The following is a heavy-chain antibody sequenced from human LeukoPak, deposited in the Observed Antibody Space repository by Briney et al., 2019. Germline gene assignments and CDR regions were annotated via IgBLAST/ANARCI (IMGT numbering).Heavy chain of an antibody. Sequence: PGGSLRLSCAASGFTFSTSSMNWVRQVPGKGLEWVSSISSASTFIHYANSVKGRFTISRDNANKSVYLQMNSLRAEDTAVYYCARDDSSSTRCYTVDYWGQGILVTVSS. CDR3: ARDDSSSTRCYTVDY. D-gene: IGHD2-2*02. V-gene: IGHV3-21*01. J-gene: IGHJ4*02. CDR1: GFTFSTSS. CDR2: ISSASTFI.